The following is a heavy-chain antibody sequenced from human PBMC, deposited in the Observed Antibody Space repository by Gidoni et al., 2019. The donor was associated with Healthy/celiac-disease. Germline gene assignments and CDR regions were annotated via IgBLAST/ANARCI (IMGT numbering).Heavy chain of an antibody. CDR2: IRSKANSYAT. J-gene: IGHJ6*02. Sequence: EVQLVESGGGLVQPGGSLKLSGAASGFTFRGSAMHWVRQASGKGLEWVGRIRSKANSYATAYAASVKGRFTISRDDSKNTAYLQMNSLKTEDTAVYYCTRPSVVTAIDYYYYGMDVWGQGTTVTVSS. D-gene: IGHD2-21*02. CDR3: TRPSVVTAIDYYYYGMDV. CDR1: GFTFRGSA. V-gene: IGHV3-73*01.